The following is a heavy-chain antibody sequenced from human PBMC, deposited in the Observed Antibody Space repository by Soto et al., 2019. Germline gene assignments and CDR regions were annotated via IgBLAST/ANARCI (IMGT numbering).Heavy chain of an antibody. CDR3: ARLRLDGAVAGNHYFDF. V-gene: IGHV3-53*01. CDR2: IYSAGST. CDR1: GFTVSSNY. J-gene: IGHJ4*02. Sequence: VGSLRFSCEASGFTVSSNYMTWVRQAPGKGLEWVSVIYSAGSTYYADSVKGRFTISRDNSKNTLFLQMNSLRAEDTAVYYCARLRLDGAVAGNHYFDFWGLGTLVTVSS. D-gene: IGHD6-13*01.